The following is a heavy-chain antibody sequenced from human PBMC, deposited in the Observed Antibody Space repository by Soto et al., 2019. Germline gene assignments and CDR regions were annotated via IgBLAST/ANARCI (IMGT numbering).Heavy chain of an antibody. CDR3: ARSITLGGNFDY. Sequence: EVQLVESGGGLVQPGGSLKLSCAASGITFSGSAMHWVRQTSGIGLEWIGRIRSKSNNYATAYAASVRGRFTISRDDSKNTAYLQMKGLKSEDTAVYYSARSITLGGNFDYWGQGTLVTVSS. V-gene: IGHV3-73*02. CDR2: IRSKSNNYAT. D-gene: IGHD1-20*01. J-gene: IGHJ4*02. CDR1: GITFSGSA.